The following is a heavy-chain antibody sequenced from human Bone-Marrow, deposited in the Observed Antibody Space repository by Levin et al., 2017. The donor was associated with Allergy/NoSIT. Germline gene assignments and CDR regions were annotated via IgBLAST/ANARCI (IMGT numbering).Heavy chain of an antibody. CDR2: ISSSGSTI. CDR3: ARGSGWPRGVDYYYGMDV. J-gene: IGHJ6*02. Sequence: GGSLRLSCAASGFTFSSYEMNWVRQAPGKGLEWVSYISSSGSTIYYADSVKGRFTISRDNAKNSLYLQMNSLRAEDTAVYYCARGSGWPRGVDYYYGMDVWGQGTTVTVSS. V-gene: IGHV3-48*03. CDR1: GFTFSSYE. D-gene: IGHD6-19*01.